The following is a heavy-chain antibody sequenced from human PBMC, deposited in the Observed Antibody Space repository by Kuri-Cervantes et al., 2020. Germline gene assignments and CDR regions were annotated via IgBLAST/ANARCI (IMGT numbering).Heavy chain of an antibody. CDR1: GYTFTNYG. CDR2: ISAHNGNT. J-gene: IGHJ4*02. CDR3: ARGPLGSGWYKPDY. Sequence: ASVKVSCKASGYTFTNYGISWVRQAPGQGLEWMGWISAHNGNTKYAQKLQGRVTMTTDTSTSTAYMELRSLRSDDTAVYYCARGPLGSGWYKPDYWGQGTLVTVSS. V-gene: IGHV1-18*01. D-gene: IGHD6-19*01.